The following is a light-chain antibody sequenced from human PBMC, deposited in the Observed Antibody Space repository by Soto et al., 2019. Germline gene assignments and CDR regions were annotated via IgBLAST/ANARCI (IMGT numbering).Light chain of an antibody. CDR3: QAWDSTTAI. CDR1: NLGDKY. V-gene: IGLV3-1*01. Sequence: SYELTQPPSVSVSPGQTATITCSGDNLGDKYTSWYQQRAGQPPVLIIYQDYKRPSGMPEHFSGSASGSTATLTISGTQAMDEADYYCQAWDSTTAIFGGGTKLTVL. J-gene: IGLJ2*01. CDR2: QDY.